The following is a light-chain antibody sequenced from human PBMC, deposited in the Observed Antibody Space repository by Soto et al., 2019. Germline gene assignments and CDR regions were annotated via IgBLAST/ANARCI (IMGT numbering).Light chain of an antibody. J-gene: IGKJ3*01. V-gene: IGKV3-15*01. CDR2: GAS. CDR3: QQYNDWPFT. CDR1: QSVNSN. Sequence: EIVMTQSPATLSVSPGERATLSCRASQSVNSNLAWYQQRPGQAPRLLIYGASTRATGIPARFSGSESGTEFTLTISSLQSEDFAVYYCQQYNDWPFTFGPGTKVDNK.